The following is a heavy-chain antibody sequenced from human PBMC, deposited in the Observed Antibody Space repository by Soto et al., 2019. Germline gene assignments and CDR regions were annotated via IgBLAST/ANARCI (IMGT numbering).Heavy chain of an antibody. CDR2: SNPYNGHK. CDR3: VRDRLRGYENSGFYS. V-gene: IGHV1-18*01. Sequence: QVQLLQSGAELRKPGASVKVSCQAFGYSFSYYGINWVRQAPGQGLEWMGWSNPYNGHKNYAQKFADRLTMTTDTSTAPVAIELSTLKSDDTAVYYCVRDRLRGYENSGFYSWGQGTLVTVSS. D-gene: IGHD6-19*01. CDR1: GYSFSYYG. J-gene: IGHJ5*02.